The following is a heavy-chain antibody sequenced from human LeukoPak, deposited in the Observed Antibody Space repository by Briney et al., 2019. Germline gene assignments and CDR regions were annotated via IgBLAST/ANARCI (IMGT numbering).Heavy chain of an antibody. J-gene: IGHJ4*02. Sequence: PGGSLRLFCAASGFTVSSNYMSWVRQAPGKGLEWVSVIYSGGSTYYADSVKGRFTISRDNSKNTLYLQMNSLRAEDTAVYYCARARGFSGYSYAFDYWGQGTLVTVSS. D-gene: IGHD5-18*01. CDR3: ARARGFSGYSYAFDY. CDR2: IYSGGST. V-gene: IGHV3-53*01. CDR1: GFTVSSNY.